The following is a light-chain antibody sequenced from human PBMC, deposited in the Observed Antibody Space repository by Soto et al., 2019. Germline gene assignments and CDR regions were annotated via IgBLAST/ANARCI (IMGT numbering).Light chain of an antibody. CDR3: CSYAGAVV. V-gene: IGLV2-23*01. J-gene: IGLJ2*01. Sequence: QSALTQPASVSGSPGQSITLSCTRTSSGVENYNLVSWYQHRPGKAPKRIIYEGSQRPSGVSDRFSGSKSGNTASLTISGLRAEDEADHYCCSYAGAVVFGGGTKLTVL. CDR1: SSGVENYNL. CDR2: EGS.